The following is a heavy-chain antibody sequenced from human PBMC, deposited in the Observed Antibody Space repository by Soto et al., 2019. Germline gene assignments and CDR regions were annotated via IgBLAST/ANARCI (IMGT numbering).Heavy chain of an antibody. CDR2: IYYSGST. Sequence: PSETLSLTCTVSGGSISSYYWSWIRQPPGKGLEWIGYIYYSGSTNYNPSLKSRVTISVDTSKNQFSLKLSSVTAADTAVYYCAATYYYDSSGYYPPDYWGQGTLVTVSS. D-gene: IGHD3-22*01. CDR1: GGSISSYY. V-gene: IGHV4-59*01. J-gene: IGHJ4*02. CDR3: AATYYYDSSGYYPPDY.